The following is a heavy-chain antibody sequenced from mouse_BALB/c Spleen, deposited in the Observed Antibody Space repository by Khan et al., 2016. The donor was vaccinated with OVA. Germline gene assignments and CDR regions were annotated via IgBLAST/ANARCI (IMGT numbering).Heavy chain of an antibody. Sequence: QVQLKQSGPGLVAPSQSLSITCTVSGFSLTSYGVHWVRQPPGKGLEWLGVIWAGGSTNYNSALMSRLSISKDNSKSKVCRKMNSLQTEDKARYYCARREDIWGQGTTLTVSS. CDR1: GFSLTSYG. V-gene: IGHV2-9*02. J-gene: IGHJ2*01. CDR2: IWAGGST. CDR3: ARREDI. D-gene: IGHD1-3*01.